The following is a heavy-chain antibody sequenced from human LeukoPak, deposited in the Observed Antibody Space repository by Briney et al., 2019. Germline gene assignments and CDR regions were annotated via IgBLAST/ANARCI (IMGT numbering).Heavy chain of an antibody. CDR1: GFTFSSYS. V-gene: IGHV3-21*01. CDR2: ISSSSSYI. CDR3: ARVLQQLVLEWFDP. D-gene: IGHD6-13*01. J-gene: IGHJ5*02. Sequence: GGSLRLSCAASGFTFSSYSMNWVRQAPGKGLEWVSSISSSSSYIYYADSVKGRFTISRDNAKNSLYLQMNSLRAEDTAVYYCARVLQQLVLEWFDPWGQGTLVTVSS.